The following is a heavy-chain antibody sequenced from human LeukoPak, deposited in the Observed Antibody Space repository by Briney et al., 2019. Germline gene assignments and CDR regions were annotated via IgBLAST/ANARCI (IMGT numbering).Heavy chain of an antibody. Sequence: GGSLRLSCTASGFTISTYWMSWVRQAPGKGLEWVANINQDGSKKYYVDSVKGRFTISRDNVRNSVYLQMNSLRAEDTAVYSCARAVAAADSYWGRGTLVTVSS. CDR1: GFTISTYW. J-gene: IGHJ4*02. D-gene: IGHD6-13*01. CDR2: INQDGSKK. CDR3: ARAVAAADSY. V-gene: IGHV3-7*04.